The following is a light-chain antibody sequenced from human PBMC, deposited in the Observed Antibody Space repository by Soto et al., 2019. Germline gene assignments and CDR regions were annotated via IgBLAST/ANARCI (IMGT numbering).Light chain of an antibody. J-gene: IGLJ1*01. V-gene: IGLV2-14*03. CDR3: SSYTASSTYV. CDR1: SSDVGDYNY. CDR2: DVS. Sequence: QSALTQPASVSGAPGQSLTISCTGTSSDVGDYNYVSWYQHHPGKAPKLMIFDVSNRPSGVSNRFSGSKSGNTASLTISGLQAEDEADYYCSSYTASSTYVFGTGTKVTVL.